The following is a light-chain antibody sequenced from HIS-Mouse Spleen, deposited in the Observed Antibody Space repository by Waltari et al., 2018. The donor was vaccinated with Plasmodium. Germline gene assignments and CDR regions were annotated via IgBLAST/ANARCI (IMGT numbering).Light chain of an antibody. J-gene: IGKJ4*01. CDR2: AAS. CDR3: QQSYSTPPT. CDR1: QSISSY. V-gene: IGKV1-39*01. Sequence: DIQMTQSPFPLSASVGDSLPITCRASQSISSYLNWYQQKPGKAPKLLIYAASSLQSGVPSRFSGSGSGTDFTLTISSLQPEDFATYYCQQSYSTPPTFGGGTKVEIK.